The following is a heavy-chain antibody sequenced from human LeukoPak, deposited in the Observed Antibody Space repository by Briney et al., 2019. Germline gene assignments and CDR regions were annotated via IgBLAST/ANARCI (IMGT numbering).Heavy chain of an antibody. CDR2: IRSKANSYAT. D-gene: IGHD1-26*01. J-gene: IGHJ6*03. V-gene: IGHV3-73*01. CDR1: GFTFSGSA. Sequence: PGGSLRLSCAASGFTFSGSAMHWVRQASGKGLEWVGRIRSKANSYATAYAASVKGRFTISRDDSKNTAYLQMNSLRAEDTAVYYCARAYSERYGLGYYYMDVWGKGTTVTISS. CDR3: ARAYSERYGLGYYYMDV.